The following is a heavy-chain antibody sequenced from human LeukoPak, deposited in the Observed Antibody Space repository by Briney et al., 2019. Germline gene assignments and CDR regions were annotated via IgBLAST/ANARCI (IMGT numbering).Heavy chain of an antibody. Sequence: PGGSLRLSCGASGFTFSGSVMHWVRQASGKGLEWVGRITSKPNSYATVYAASVKGRFTISSDDSKNTAYLQMNSLKIEDTAVYYCTGGSGWYSPDYWGQGTLVTVSS. D-gene: IGHD6-19*01. CDR1: GFTFSGSV. CDR3: TGGSGWYSPDY. V-gene: IGHV3-73*01. CDR2: ITSKPNSYAT. J-gene: IGHJ4*02.